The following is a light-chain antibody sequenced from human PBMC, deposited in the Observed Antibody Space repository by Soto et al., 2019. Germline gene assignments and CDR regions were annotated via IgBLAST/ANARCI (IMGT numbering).Light chain of an antibody. CDR1: QSVSSN. CDR2: GAS. CDR3: QQYNNWPPWT. Sequence: ETLLTQSPGTLSLSPGERATLSCRASQSVSSNLAWYQQKPGQAPRFLIYGASTRATGIPARFSGSGSGTDFTLTISSLQSEDFAVYYCQQYNNWPPWTFGQGTKVDIK. J-gene: IGKJ1*01. V-gene: IGKV3-15*01.